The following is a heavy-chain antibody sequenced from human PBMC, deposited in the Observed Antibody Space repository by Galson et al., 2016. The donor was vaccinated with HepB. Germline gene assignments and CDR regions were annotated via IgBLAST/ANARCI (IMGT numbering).Heavy chain of an antibody. D-gene: IGHD1-1*01. CDR2: ISVYRTI. V-gene: IGHV3-69-1*01. Sequence: SLRLSCAASGFTFNNYGMTWVRQAPGKGLEWVSYISVYRTIYYADSVKGRFTISRDNARNSLYLQMNTLRADDTAVYYCARSVEGHFDYWGQGILVTVSS. J-gene: IGHJ4*02. CDR1: GFTFNNYG. CDR3: ARSVEGHFDY.